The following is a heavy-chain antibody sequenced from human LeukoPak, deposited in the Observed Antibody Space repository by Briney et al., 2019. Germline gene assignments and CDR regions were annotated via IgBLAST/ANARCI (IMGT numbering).Heavy chain of an antibody. CDR3: AKGSGLRSGGYYYGYFQH. CDR2: ISSSSSYI. Sequence: KAGGSLRLSCAASGFTFSSYSMNWVRQAPGKGLEWVSSISSSSSYIYYADSVKGRFTISRDNAKNSLYLQMNSLRAEDTALYYCAKGSGLRSGGYYYGYFQHWGQGTLVTVSS. V-gene: IGHV3-21*04. D-gene: IGHD3-22*01. J-gene: IGHJ1*01. CDR1: GFTFSSYS.